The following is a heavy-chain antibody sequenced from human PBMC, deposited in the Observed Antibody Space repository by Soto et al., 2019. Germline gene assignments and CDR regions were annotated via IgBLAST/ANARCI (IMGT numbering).Heavy chain of an antibody. Sequence: ASVKVSCKASGYTFTSYDINWVRQATGQGLEWMGWMNPNSGNTGYAQKFQGRVTMTRNTSISTAYMELSSLRSEDTAVYYCARAAVSGYCSSTSCLGVAHFDYWGQGTLVTVSS. CDR1: GYTFTSYD. V-gene: IGHV1-8*01. J-gene: IGHJ4*02. CDR2: MNPNSGNT. CDR3: ARAAVSGYCSSTSCLGVAHFDY. D-gene: IGHD2-2*03.